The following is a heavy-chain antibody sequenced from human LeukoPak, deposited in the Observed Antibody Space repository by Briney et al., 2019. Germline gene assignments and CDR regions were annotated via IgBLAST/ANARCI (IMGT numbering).Heavy chain of an antibody. Sequence: GGSLRLSCAASGFNFGSYSMTWVRQAPGKGLEWVSVMSAGSATTFYADSVKGRFTISRDNAKNSLYLQMNSLRAEDTAVYYCARVDSSGWYGGVAFDIWGQGTMVTVSS. D-gene: IGHD6-19*01. V-gene: IGHV3-23*01. CDR1: GFNFGSYS. J-gene: IGHJ3*02. CDR3: ARVDSSGWYGGVAFDI. CDR2: MSAGSATT.